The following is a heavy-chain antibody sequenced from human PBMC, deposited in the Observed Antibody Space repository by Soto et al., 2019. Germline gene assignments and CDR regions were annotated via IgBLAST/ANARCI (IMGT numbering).Heavy chain of an antibody. Sequence: GGSLRLSCAASGFTFSSYAMSWVRQAPGKGLEWVSAISGSGGSTYYADSVKGRFTISRDNSKNTLYLQMNSLRAEDTAVYYCAKDRDSSGWYDRFDYWGQGTLVTVSS. CDR3: AKDRDSSGWYDRFDY. D-gene: IGHD6-19*01. J-gene: IGHJ4*02. V-gene: IGHV3-23*01. CDR1: GFTFSSYA. CDR2: ISGSGGST.